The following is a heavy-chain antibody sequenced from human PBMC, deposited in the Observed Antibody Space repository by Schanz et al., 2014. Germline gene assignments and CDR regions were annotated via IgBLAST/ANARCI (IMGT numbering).Heavy chain of an antibody. D-gene: IGHD2-15*01. Sequence: EVQLVESGGGLIQPGGSLRLSCAVSGFTVNTNYMSWVRQAPGKGLEWISSMYINSGSTQYADSVKGRFIISRDSSKTPLFLQMTSLRAEDTAVYFCARDGGRDGYNLAFDVWGQGTLVTVSS. V-gene: IGHV3-53*01. CDR1: GFTVNTNY. CDR2: MYINSGST. J-gene: IGHJ3*01. CDR3: ARDGGRDGYNLAFDV.